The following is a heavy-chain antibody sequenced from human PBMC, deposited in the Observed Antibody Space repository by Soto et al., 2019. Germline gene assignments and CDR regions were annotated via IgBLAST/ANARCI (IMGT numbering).Heavy chain of an antibody. J-gene: IGHJ6*02. V-gene: IGHV1-2*02. CDR1: GYTFTGYY. CDR2: IKPNSGGT. CDR3: AKAAFAGRIFYGMDA. Sequence: ASVKVSCKASGYTFTGYYIHWVRQAPGQGLEWTGWIKPNSGGTNYAQKFQGRVTMTRDTSISTAYMELSRLLSDDTAVYYCAKAAFAGRIFYGMDAWGQGTTVTV.